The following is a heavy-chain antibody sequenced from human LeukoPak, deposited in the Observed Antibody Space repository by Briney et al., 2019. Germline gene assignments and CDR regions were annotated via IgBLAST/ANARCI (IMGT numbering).Heavy chain of an antibody. CDR1: TGSISPYY. J-gene: IGHJ4*02. D-gene: IGHD3-10*01. Sequence: SETLSLTCNVSTGSISPYYWSWIRQPPGKGLEWIGYISYSGSTNYNPSLKSRVTISVDMSKLQFSLKLSSVTAADTAVYYCARGIIMVRGVFDYWGQGTLVTVSS. CDR2: ISYSGST. CDR3: ARGIIMVRGVFDY. V-gene: IGHV4-59*08.